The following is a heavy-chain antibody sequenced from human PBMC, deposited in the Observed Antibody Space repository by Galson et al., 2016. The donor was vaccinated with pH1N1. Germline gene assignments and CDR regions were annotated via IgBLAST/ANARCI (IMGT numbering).Heavy chain of an antibody. CDR3: MDVAIPR. Sequence: LRLSCAASGFTFSAYWMTWVRQAPGKGLEWVANIDQGGSKKNYVDSVKGRFTISRDNAKNSLYLQMSSLRADDTAVYFCMDVAIPRWGQGTLVTVSP. J-gene: IGHJ4*02. CDR1: GFTFSAYW. D-gene: IGHD2-2*02. V-gene: IGHV3-7*01. CDR2: IDQGGSKK.